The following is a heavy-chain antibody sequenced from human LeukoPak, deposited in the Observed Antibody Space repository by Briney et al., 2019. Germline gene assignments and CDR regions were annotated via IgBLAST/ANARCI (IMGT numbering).Heavy chain of an antibody. CDR3: TTDTSVMITFGGVY. CDR1: GFTFSNAW. J-gene: IGHJ4*02. D-gene: IGHD3-16*01. CDR2: IKSKTDGGTT. V-gene: IGHV3-15*01. Sequence: PGGSLRLSCAAAGFTFSNAWMSWVRQAPGKGLEWVGRIKSKTDGGTTDYAAPVKDRFTISRDDSKNTLYLQMNSLKTEDTAVYYCTTDTSVMITFGGVYWGQGTLVTVSS.